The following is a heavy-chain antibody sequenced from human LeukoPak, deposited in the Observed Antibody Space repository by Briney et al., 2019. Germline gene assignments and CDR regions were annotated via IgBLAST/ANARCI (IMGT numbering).Heavy chain of an antibody. J-gene: IGHJ6*03. CDR3: ARKMGWVVPDSKGATTDYYYMDV. D-gene: IGHD1-26*01. V-gene: IGHV3-21*04. CDR2: ISSSSSYI. CDR1: GFTFSSYS. Sequence: GGSLRLSCAASGFTFSSYSMNWVRQAPGKGLEWVSSISSSSSYIHYADSVKGRFTISRDSAKNSLYLQMNSLRAEDTAVYYCARKMGWVVPDSKGATTDYYYMDVWGKGTTVTISS.